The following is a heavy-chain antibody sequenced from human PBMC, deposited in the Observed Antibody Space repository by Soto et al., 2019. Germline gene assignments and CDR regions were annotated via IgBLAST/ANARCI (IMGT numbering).Heavy chain of an antibody. J-gene: IGHJ3*01. V-gene: IGHV3-53*01. CDR3: ATWHEREHAYDV. D-gene: IGHD1-1*01. CDR2: LYDVDGS. Sequence: DVQLVESGGGLIQPGESLRLSCAAFGLTISGKKYVAWVRQAPGKGLEWVSALYDVDGSFYADSVKGRFTTSSDSSKTTVYRQMNDLRPEDSAVYYCATWHEREHAYDVWGQGTTVTVSS. CDR1: GLTISGKKY.